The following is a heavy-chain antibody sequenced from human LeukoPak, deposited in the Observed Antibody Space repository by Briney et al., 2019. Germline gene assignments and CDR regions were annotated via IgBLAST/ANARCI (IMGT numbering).Heavy chain of an antibody. Sequence: SETLSLTCTVSGYSISSGYYWGWIRQPPGKGLEWIGDIYPTGSTYYNPSLKSRVTISVDTSKNQFSLKLSSVTAADTAVYYCARIKAAAGLNGDDYWGQGTLVTVSS. CDR1: GYSISSGYY. CDR2: IYPTGST. D-gene: IGHD6-13*01. J-gene: IGHJ4*02. V-gene: IGHV4-38-2*02. CDR3: ARIKAAAGLNGDDY.